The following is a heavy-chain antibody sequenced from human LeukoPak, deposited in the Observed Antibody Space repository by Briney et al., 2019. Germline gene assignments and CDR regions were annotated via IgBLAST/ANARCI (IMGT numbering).Heavy chain of an antibody. D-gene: IGHD4-17*01. V-gene: IGHV3-30*18. CDR2: ISYDGSNK. J-gene: IGHJ6*03. Sequence: TGGSLRLSCAASGFTFSSYGMHWVRQAPGKGLEWVAVISYDGSNKYYADSVKGRFTISKDNSKNTLYLQMNSLRAEDTAVYYCAKEDGDDVSYYYYYYMDVWGKGTTVTVSS. CDR3: AKEDGDDVSYYYYYYMDV. CDR1: GFTFSSYG.